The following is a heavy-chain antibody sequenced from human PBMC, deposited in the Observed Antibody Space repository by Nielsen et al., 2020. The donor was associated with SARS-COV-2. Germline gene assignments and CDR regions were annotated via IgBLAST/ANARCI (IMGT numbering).Heavy chain of an antibody. CDR1: GYTFTNYY. D-gene: IGHD4-17*01. CDR3: ARDDTVTMYYYSYYGMDV. Sequence: GESLKISRKASGYTFTNYYMHWVRQAPGQGLEWMGIINTSDGSTTYAQKFQGRVTMTRDTSTRTVYMELRSLRSEDTAVYYCARDDTVTMYYYSYYGMDVWGQGTTVTVSS. CDR2: INTSDGST. V-gene: IGHV1-46*01. J-gene: IGHJ6*02.